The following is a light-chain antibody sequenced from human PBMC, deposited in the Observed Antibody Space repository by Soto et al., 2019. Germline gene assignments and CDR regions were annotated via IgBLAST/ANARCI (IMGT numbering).Light chain of an antibody. Sequence: QAVVTQEPSLTVSPGGTVTLTCGSSTGAVTSGHYPYWFQQKPGQAPRTLIYDSSNKHSWTPARFSGSLLGGKAALTLSGAESEDESEYYCLLSYGGARAVFGGGTQLTVL. CDR1: TGAVTSGHY. V-gene: IGLV7-46*01. J-gene: IGLJ7*01. CDR3: LLSYGGARAV. CDR2: DSS.